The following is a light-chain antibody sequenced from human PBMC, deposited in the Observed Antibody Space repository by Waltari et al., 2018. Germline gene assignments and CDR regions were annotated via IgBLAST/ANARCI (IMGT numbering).Light chain of an antibody. J-gene: IGLJ3*02. V-gene: IGLV2-14*03. CDR3: TSYTRKHTWV. Sequence: QSALTQPASVSGSPGQSITFSCSGPSSDIAFSDYLSWYQQYPGIAPKLIMYDVTNRPSGVSKRFSGSKSGYTASLTISGLQAADEAHYYCTSYTRKHTWVFGGGTKVTVL. CDR1: SSDIAFSDY. CDR2: DVT.